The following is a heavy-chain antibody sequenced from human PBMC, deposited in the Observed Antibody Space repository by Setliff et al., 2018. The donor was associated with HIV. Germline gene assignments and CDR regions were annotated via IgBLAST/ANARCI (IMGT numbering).Heavy chain of an antibody. Sequence: GGSLRLSCAASGFTFSTYEMNWVRQAPGKGLEWVSYISSSSITIYYEDSVKGRFTIARDDTKNTVSLQMTNLEPGDTAMYYCAKGGYGGAYYVAGYWGQGTKVTVSS. CDR3: AKGGYGGAYYVAGY. D-gene: IGHD5-18*01. V-gene: IGHV3-48*03. CDR1: GFTFSTYE. J-gene: IGHJ4*02. CDR2: ISSSSITI.